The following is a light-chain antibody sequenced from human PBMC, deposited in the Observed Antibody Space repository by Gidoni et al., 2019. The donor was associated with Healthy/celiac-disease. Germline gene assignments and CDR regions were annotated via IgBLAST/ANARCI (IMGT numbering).Light chain of an antibody. Sequence: QPVLPQPPSASGAPRQRVTISCTGSSPNIGAGNDVLWYLQLPGTAPKLHIYGHSTRPSGVPDRFSGSKSGTSASRAITGLQAEDEAGYCCQSYDSSLSGYVFGTGTKVTVL. J-gene: IGLJ1*01. CDR3: QSYDSSLSGYV. V-gene: IGLV1-40*01. CDR2: GHS. CDR1: SPNIGAGND.